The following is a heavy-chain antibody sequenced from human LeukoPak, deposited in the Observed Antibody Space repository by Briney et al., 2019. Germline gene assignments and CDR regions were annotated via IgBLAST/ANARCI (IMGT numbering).Heavy chain of an antibody. V-gene: IGHV3-23*01. J-gene: IGHJ4*02. CDR2: IGSSGGGI. D-gene: IGHD1-26*01. Sequence: GGSLRLSCAASGFTFSTYTMYWVRHPPGKRLEWVSIIGSSGGGIHYADSVKGRFTISRDNSKNALYLQMNSLRVEDTVVYYCIYVGATATNFDYWGRGTLVTVSS. CDR3: IYVGATATNFDY. CDR1: GFTFSTYT.